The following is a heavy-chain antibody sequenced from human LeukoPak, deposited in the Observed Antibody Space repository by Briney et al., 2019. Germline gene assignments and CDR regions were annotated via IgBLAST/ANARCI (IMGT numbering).Heavy chain of an antibody. CDR1: GGTFSSYA. CDR3: ARAPLGYYGMDV. CDR2: IIPIFGTA. J-gene: IGHJ6*02. V-gene: IGHV1-69*13. Sequence: ASVKVSCKASGGTFSSYAISWVRQAPGQGLEWMGGIIPIFGTANYAQKFQGRVTITADESTSTAYMELSSLRSEDTAVYYCARAPLGYYGMDVWGQGTTVTVSS.